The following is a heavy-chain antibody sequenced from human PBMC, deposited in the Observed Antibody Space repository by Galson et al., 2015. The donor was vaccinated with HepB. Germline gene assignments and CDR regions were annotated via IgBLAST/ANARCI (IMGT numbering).Heavy chain of an antibody. V-gene: IGHV3-23*01. D-gene: IGHD1/OR15-1a*01. CDR1: GFSFFDYA. Sequence: SLRLSCATSGFSFFDYAMSWVRQAPGKGLEWVSVISDSGDTTNYADSVKGRFIISRDNSKNILYLQMNSLRDEDTAVYYCAKELFSLRDYKVGEIFPSEQYGSDVGGQGTTVTVSS. CDR3: AKELFSLRDYKVGEIFPSEQYGSDV. CDR2: ISDSGDTT. J-gene: IGHJ6*02.